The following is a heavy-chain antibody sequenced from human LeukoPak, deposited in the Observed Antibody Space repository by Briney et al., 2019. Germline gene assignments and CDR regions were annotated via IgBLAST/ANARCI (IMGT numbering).Heavy chain of an antibody. V-gene: IGHV4-59*01. D-gene: IGHD1-14*01. CDR3: ACSNPRYNWFDP. Sequence: SETLSLTCTVSGGSISSYYWSWIRQPPGKGLEWIGYIYYSGSTNYNPSLKSRVTISVDTSKNQFSLKLSSVTAADTAVYYCACSNPRYNWFDPWGQGTLVTVSS. CDR1: GGSISSYY. CDR2: IYYSGST. J-gene: IGHJ5*02.